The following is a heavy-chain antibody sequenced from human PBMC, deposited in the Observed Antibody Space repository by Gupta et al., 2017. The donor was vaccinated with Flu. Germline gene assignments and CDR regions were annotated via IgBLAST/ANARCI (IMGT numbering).Heavy chain of an antibody. D-gene: IGHD3-10*01. CDR2: IHSDGSET. Sequence: SGFTFSHYWMHWVRKAPGKGLVWVSEIHSDGSETNYADSVKGRFTVSRDNAKNTLYLQMNSLRAEDTAVYYCVRDNYGVDDWGQGTLVTVSS. V-gene: IGHV3-74*01. CDR3: VRDNYGVDD. J-gene: IGHJ4*02. CDR1: GFTFSHYW.